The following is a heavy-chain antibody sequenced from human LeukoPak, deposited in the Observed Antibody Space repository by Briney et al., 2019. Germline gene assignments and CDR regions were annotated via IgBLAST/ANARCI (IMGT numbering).Heavy chain of an antibody. J-gene: IGHJ4*02. D-gene: IGHD2-15*01. CDR1: GFTFSSRS. Sequence: PGGSLRLSCAASGFTFSSRSMYWVRQAPGKGLEWVSSISIDSHYTYYADSVKGRITISRDNAKNSLFLQMNSLRAEDTAVYYCAREVVARDWGQGTLVTVS. CDR3: AREVVARD. CDR2: ISIDSHYT. V-gene: IGHV3-21*01.